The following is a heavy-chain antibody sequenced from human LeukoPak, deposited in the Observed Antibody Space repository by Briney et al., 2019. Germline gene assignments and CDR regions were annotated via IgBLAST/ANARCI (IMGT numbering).Heavy chain of an antibody. D-gene: IGHD2-15*01. V-gene: IGHV1-2*04. CDR3: ARAGDIVVDAFDI. Sequence: ASVKVSCKASGYTFTSYDINWVRQATGQGLEWMGWINPNSGGTNYAQKFQGWVTMTRDTSISTAYMELSRLRSDDTAVYYCARAGDIVVDAFDIWGQGTMVTVSS. CDR2: INPNSGGT. J-gene: IGHJ3*02. CDR1: GYTFTSYD.